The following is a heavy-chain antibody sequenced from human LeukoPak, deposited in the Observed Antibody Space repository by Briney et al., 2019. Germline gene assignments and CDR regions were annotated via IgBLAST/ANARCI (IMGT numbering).Heavy chain of an antibody. CDR3: TRDLMDYDVSTGLHHYYMDV. CDR1: GFTFSSYW. Sequence: GGSLRLSRVASGFTFSSYWMHWVRQDPSKGLVWVSRISGDGRNINYADSVRGRFTISRDNAKNTLYLQMNTLRVEDTAVYYCTRDLMDYDVSTGLHHYYMDVWGQGTTVTVSS. CDR2: ISGDGRNI. D-gene: IGHD3-9*01. V-gene: IGHV3-74*01. J-gene: IGHJ6*02.